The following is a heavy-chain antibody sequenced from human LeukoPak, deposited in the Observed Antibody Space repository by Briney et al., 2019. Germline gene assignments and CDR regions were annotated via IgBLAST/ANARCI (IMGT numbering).Heavy chain of an antibody. CDR2: ISSSGDTI. CDR1: GFTFSNYN. J-gene: IGHJ4*02. Sequence: PGGSLRLSCTASGFTFSNYNMNWVRQAPEKGLEWLSYISSSGDTIYYADSMKGRFTISRDNAKNSLFLQMSSLRADDTAVYYCARDAPYLGGNTHFGYWGQGTLVTVSS. V-gene: IGHV3-48*03. D-gene: IGHD4-23*01. CDR3: ARDAPYLGGNTHFGY.